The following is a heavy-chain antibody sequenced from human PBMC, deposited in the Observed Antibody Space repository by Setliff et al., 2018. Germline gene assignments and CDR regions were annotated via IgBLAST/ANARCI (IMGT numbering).Heavy chain of an antibody. CDR2: IYYSGAT. D-gene: IGHD3-22*01. V-gene: IGHV4-59*01. J-gene: IGHJ4*02. Sequence: SETLSLTCNVSGASISSSYWTWIRQPPGKGLEWIGFIYYSGATTYNPSLKSRVTISVDTSKNQFSLNLNSVTAADTAVYYCARYRNYFDSSGQTQYYFDYWGQGTLVTVSS. CDR3: ARYRNYFDSSGQTQYYFDY. CDR1: GASISSSY.